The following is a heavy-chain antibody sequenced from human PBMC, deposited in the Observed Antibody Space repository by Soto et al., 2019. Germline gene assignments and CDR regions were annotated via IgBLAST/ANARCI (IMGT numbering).Heavy chain of an antibody. D-gene: IGHD1-26*01. CDR1: GGTFSSYA. Sequence: ASVKVSCKASGGTFSSYAISWVRQAPGQGLEWMGGIIPIFGTANYAQKFQGRVTITADESTSTAYMELSSLRSEDTAVYYCARDKSSYSGSYYGYFDYWGQGTLVTVSS. V-gene: IGHV1-69*13. J-gene: IGHJ4*02. CDR3: ARDKSSYSGSYYGYFDY. CDR2: IIPIFGTA.